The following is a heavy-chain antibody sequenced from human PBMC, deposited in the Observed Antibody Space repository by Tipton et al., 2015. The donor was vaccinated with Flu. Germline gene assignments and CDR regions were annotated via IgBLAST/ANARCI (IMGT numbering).Heavy chain of an antibody. CDR2: IFHGGST. V-gene: IGHV4-38-2*02. J-gene: IGHJ4*02. D-gene: IGHD3-10*01. CDR3: ATYYYGSGTQSAFDY. CDR1: GYSISSGYY. Sequence: TLSLTCTDSGYSISSGYYWGWIRQPPGKGLEWIGSIFHGGSTYYNPSLKSRVTISVDTSKNQFSLKLSSVTAADTAVYYCATYYYGSGTQSAFDYWGQGTLVTVSS.